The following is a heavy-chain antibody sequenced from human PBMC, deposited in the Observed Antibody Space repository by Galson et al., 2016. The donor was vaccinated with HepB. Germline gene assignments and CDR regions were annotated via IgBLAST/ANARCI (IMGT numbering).Heavy chain of an antibody. Sequence: SLRLSCAASGFDFGGYTMVWVRQAPGKGLEWVASICTTGSYIYYADSVRGRFTIFRDKTQSSVFLQMNSLRAEDTATYYCARSLSRGYRGSGGTFDYWGQGTLVAVST. V-gene: IGHV3-21*06. CDR1: GFDFGGYT. D-gene: IGHD3-10*01. CDR3: ARSLSRGYRGSGGTFDY. J-gene: IGHJ4*02. CDR2: ICTTGSYI.